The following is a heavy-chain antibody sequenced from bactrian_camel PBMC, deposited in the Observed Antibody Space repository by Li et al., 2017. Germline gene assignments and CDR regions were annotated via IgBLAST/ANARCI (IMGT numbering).Heavy chain of an antibody. Sequence: VQLVESGGGSVQAGGSLRLSCVASGYTSDSYCMGWLRQAPGKEREGVAGIYTGAPRTYYPDSVKGRFTISQDNAKNTVYLQMDSLKPEDTAVYYCAAGASYAGGYRHCPPGFGYWGQGTQVTVS. CDR2: IYTGAPRT. V-gene: IGHV3S40*01. CDR1: GYTSDSYC. J-gene: IGHJ6*01. D-gene: IGHD3*01. CDR3: AAGASYAGGYRHCPPGFGY.